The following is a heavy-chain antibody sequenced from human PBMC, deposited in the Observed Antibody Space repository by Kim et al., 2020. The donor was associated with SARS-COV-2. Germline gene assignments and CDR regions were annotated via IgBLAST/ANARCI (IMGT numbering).Heavy chain of an antibody. D-gene: IGHD3-3*01. CDR2: IYYSGST. CDR3: ARSVPIRTIFVWFDP. Sequence: TLSLTCTVSGGSISSGGYYWSWIRQHPGKGLEWIGYIYYSGSTYYNPSLKSRVTISVDTSKNQFSLKLSSVTAADTAVYYCARSVPIRTIFVWFDPWGQGTLVTVSS. J-gene: IGHJ5*02. CDR1: GGSISSGGYY. V-gene: IGHV4-31*03.